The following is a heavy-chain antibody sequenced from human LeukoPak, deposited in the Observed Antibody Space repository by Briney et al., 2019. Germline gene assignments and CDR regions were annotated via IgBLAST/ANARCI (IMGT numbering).Heavy chain of an antibody. CDR3: ARDSLYDYVWGSYRPMAFDAFDI. D-gene: IGHD3-16*02. CDR1: GGSISSGGYC. J-gene: IGHJ3*02. CDR2: IYYSGST. Sequence: PSETLSLTCTVSGGSISSGGYCWSWIRQHPGKGLEWFGYIYYSGSTYYNPSLKSRVTISVDTSKNQFSLKLSSVTAADTAVYYCARDSLYDYVWGSYRPMAFDAFDIWGQGTMVTVSS. V-gene: IGHV4-31*03.